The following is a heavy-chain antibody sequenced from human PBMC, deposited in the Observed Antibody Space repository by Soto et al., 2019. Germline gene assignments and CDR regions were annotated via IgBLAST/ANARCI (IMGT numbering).Heavy chain of an antibody. D-gene: IGHD6-19*01. CDR1: GFPFSIYS. V-gene: IGHV3-48*02. J-gene: IGHJ4*02. CDR3: ARSVEGHFDY. CDR2: LTSDTNTI. Sequence: EVQLVESGGGLVQPGGSLRLSCAASGFPFSIYSMNWVRQAPGKGLEWSSYLTSDTNTIKYADSVKGRFTISRDNAKNLVYLQMNCLRDEDTGVYFCARSVEGHFDYWGQGTVVTVSS.